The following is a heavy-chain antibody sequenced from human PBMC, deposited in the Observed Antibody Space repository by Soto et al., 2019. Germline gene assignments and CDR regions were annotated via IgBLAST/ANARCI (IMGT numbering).Heavy chain of an antibody. Sequence: QSHLVQSGDEVKKPGASVKVSCKTSGYTFTTYGISWVLQAPGQGLEWMGWITPFNDNTNYAQNLQGRVTMTTDTSTNAAYLELRSLTSADTAVYYCARTDTGYYVPPLDNWGQGTLVTVSS. CDR3: ARTDTGYYVPPLDN. J-gene: IGHJ4*02. CDR2: ITPFNDNT. D-gene: IGHD3-22*01. CDR1: GYTFTTYG. V-gene: IGHV1-18*01.